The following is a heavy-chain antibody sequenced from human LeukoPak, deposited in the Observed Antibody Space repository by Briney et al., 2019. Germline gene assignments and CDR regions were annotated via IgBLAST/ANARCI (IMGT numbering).Heavy chain of an antibody. CDR3: ARDLAQDFWSGYYTDY. CDR1: GFTFSSYA. CDR2: ISYDGSIK. V-gene: IGHV3-30*01. J-gene: IGHJ4*02. Sequence: GGSLRLSCAASGFTFSSYAMHWVRQAPGKGLEWVAVISYDGSIKYYADSVKGRFTISRDNSKNTLYLQMNSLRAEDTAVYYCARDLAQDFWSGYYTDYWGQGTLVTVSS. D-gene: IGHD3-3*01.